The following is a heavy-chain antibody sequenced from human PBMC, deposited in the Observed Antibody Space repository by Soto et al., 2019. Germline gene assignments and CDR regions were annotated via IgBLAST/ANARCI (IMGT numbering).Heavy chain of an antibody. D-gene: IGHD3-10*01. Sequence: QVQLVQSGAEVKKPGASVKVSCKASGYTFTSYGISWVRQAPGQGLEWMGWISAYNGNTNYAQKLQGRVTMTTDTSTSTAYMELRSLRSDDTAVYYCAEGPSYYYGSGSPRNSSYYYGMDVWGQGTTVTVSS. CDR3: AEGPSYYYGSGSPRNSSYYYGMDV. CDR1: GYTFTSYG. V-gene: IGHV1-18*01. CDR2: ISAYNGNT. J-gene: IGHJ6*02.